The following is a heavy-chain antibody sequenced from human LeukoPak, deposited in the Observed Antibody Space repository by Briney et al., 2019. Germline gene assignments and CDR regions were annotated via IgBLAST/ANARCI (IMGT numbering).Heavy chain of an antibody. V-gene: IGHV3-48*01. CDR3: ARGAQWPY. CDR2: ISSSSNIM. Sequence: GGSLRLSCAAPGFTFSSYGMHWVRQAPGKGLEWVSYISSSSNIMNYADSVKCRFTTTRDNATNSLCLQMNSRRAEDTAVYYCARGAQWPYWGQGTLVTVSS. J-gene: IGHJ4*02. CDR1: GFTFSSYG. D-gene: IGHD6-19*01.